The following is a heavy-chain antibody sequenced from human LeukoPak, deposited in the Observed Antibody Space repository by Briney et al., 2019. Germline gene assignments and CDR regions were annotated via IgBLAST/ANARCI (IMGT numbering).Heavy chain of an antibody. CDR1: GGTFSSYA. CDR2: IIPIFGTA. J-gene: IGHJ4*02. Sequence: ASVKVSCKASGGTFSSYAISWVRQAPGQGLEWMGGIIPIFGTANYAQKFQGRVTITTDESTSTAYMELSSLRSEGTAVYYCTRETSSRYFDYWGQGTLVTVSS. V-gene: IGHV1-69*05. CDR3: TRETSSRYFDY.